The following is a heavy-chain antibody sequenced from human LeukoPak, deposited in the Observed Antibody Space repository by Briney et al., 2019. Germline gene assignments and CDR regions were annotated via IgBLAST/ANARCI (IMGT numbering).Heavy chain of an antibody. V-gene: IGHV4-34*01. J-gene: IGHJ4*02. CDR1: GGSFSGYY. CDR2: INHSGST. Sequence: SETLSLTCAVYGGSFSGYYWSWIRQPPARGLEWIWEINHSGSTNYNPSLKSRVTISVDTSKNQFSLKLSSVTAADTAVYYCARRRGPATGRYYFDYWGQGTLVTVSS. D-gene: IGHD3-10*01. CDR3: ARRRGPATGRYYFDY.